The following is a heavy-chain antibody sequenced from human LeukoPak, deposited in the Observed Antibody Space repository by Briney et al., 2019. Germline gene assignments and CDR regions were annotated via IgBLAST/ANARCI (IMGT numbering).Heavy chain of an antibody. CDR1: GFTFSSYG. Sequence: GGTLRLSCGASGFTFSSYGMSWVRQAPGKGLEGVSAISGSGGSTYYADSVKGRFTISRDNSKNTLYLQMNSLRAEDTAVYYCAKADYSYGYWCYWGQGTLVTVSS. V-gene: IGHV3-23*01. D-gene: IGHD5-18*01. CDR3: AKADYSYGYWCY. CDR2: ISGSGGST. J-gene: IGHJ4*02.